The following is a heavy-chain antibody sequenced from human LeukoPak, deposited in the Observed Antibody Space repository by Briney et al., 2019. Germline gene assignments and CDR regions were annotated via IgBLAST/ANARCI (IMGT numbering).Heavy chain of an antibody. V-gene: IGHV5-51*01. Sequence: SGESLKISCKGSGYSFTSYWIAWVRQMPGKGLEWMGIIYPGDSDTRYSPSFQGQVTISADKSTSTAYLQWSSLKASDTAMYYCARKGAYYDSSGHIGYWGQGTLVTVSS. CDR2: IYPGDSDT. D-gene: IGHD3-22*01. CDR3: ARKGAYYDSSGHIGY. J-gene: IGHJ4*02. CDR1: GYSFTSYW.